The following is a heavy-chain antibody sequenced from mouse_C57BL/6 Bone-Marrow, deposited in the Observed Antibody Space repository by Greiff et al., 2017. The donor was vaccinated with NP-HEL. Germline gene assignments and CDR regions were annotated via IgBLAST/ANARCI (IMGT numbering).Heavy chain of an antibody. J-gene: IGHJ4*01. Sequence: VQLQESGPELVKPGASVKLSCKASGYTFTSYDINWVKQRPGQGLEWIGWIYPRDGSTKYNEKFKGKATLTVDTSSSTAYMELHSLTSEDSAVYFCARGLITTVVANYAMDYWGQGTSVTVSS. CDR2: IYPRDGST. D-gene: IGHD1-1*01. CDR1: GYTFTSYD. V-gene: IGHV1-85*01. CDR3: ARGLITTVVANYAMDY.